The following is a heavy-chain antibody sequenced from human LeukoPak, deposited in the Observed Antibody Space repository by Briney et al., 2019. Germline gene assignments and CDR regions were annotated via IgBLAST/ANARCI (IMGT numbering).Heavy chain of an antibody. CDR1: GFNFGDYS. Sequence: GGSLRLSCTASGFNFGDYSLSWFRQAPGVGLEWVAFIRREGYGGTTEYAAPVKGRFTISRDDSKSIAYLQMNSLKTEDTGVYYCTRDHDFWRGPLDVWGKGTTVTVSS. V-gene: IGHV3-49*03. J-gene: IGHJ6*04. D-gene: IGHD3-3*01. CDR2: IRREGYGGTT. CDR3: TRDHDFWRGPLDV.